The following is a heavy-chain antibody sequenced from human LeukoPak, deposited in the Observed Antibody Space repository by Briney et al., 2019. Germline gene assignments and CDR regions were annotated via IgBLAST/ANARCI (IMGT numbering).Heavy chain of an antibody. V-gene: IGHV1-2*02. CDR1: GYTFSDYY. Sequence: GASVKVTCKASGYTFSDYYMHWVRQAPGQGLEWMGWINPNSGGTNFAQKFQGRVTMTRDTSISTAYMELSRLRSDDTAVYYCARRGYSGYDVYIDYWGQGTLVTVSS. CDR2: INPNSGGT. CDR3: ARRGYSGYDVYIDY. J-gene: IGHJ4*02. D-gene: IGHD5-12*01.